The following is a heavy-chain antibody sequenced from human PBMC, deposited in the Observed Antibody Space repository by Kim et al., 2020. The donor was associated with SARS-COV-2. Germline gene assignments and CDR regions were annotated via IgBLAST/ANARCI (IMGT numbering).Heavy chain of an antibody. J-gene: IGHJ4*02. CDR2: ISNSNHYI. D-gene: IGHD3-10*01. Sequence: GGSLRLSFAASGFTFSSYSMNWVRQAPGKGLEWVSYISNSNHYIYYADSLKGRFTISRDNAKNSLYLQMNSLRAEDTAVYYCARGIYGSGSYYNDYWGQG. CDR1: GFTFSSYS. V-gene: IGHV3-21*01. CDR3: ARGIYGSGSYYNDY.